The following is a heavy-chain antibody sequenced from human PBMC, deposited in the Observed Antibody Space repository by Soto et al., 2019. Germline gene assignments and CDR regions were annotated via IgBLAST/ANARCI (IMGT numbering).Heavy chain of an antibody. CDR3: ARMRLLAEGFGI. Sequence: ASVKVSCKASGYTFTSYDMHWVRQATGQGLEWMGWVNPNSGDTDYAQKFQGRVTMTSTTSMNTAYMELSSLGSEDTGVYYCARMRLLAEGFGIWGQGTLVTVSS. D-gene: IGHD5-12*01. J-gene: IGHJ3*02. CDR1: GYTFTSYD. V-gene: IGHV1-8*01. CDR2: VNPNSGDT.